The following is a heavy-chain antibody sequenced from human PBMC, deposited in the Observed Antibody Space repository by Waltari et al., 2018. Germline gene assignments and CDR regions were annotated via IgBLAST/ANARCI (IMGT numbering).Heavy chain of an antibody. V-gene: IGHV3-23*01. CDR3: AKEIRPNDY. Sequence: EVQLLESGGGLVQPGGSLRLSCLVSGLPFSTSAMSWVRQAPGKGLEWVSSISISGGKMYYGDSVRGRFTISRDNSKNALYLQMNSLRAEDTAVYYCAKEIRPNDYWGQGTLVTVSS. CDR2: ISISGGKM. CDR1: GLPFSTSA. J-gene: IGHJ4*02.